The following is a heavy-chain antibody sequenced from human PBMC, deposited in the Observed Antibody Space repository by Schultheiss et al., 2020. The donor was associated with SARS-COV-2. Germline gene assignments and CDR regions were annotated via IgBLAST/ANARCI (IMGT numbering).Heavy chain of an antibody. CDR2: IYYSGST. V-gene: IGHV4-59*06. D-gene: IGHD3-16*01. J-gene: IGHJ5*02. CDR1: GGSISSYY. CDR3: ARSPALGGVPNWFDP. Sequence: SETLSLTCTVSGGSISSYYWSWIRQHPGKGLEWIGYIYYSGSTYYNPSLKSLVTISVDTSKNQFSLKLSSVTAADTAVYYCARSPALGGVPNWFDPWGQGTLVTVSS.